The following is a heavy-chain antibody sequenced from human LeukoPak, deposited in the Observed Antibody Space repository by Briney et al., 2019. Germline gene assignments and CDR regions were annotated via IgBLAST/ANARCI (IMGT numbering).Heavy chain of an antibody. CDR1: GFTFSSYW. Sequence: GGSLRLSCAASGFTFSSYWMSWVRQAPGKGLEWVANIKQDGSEKYYVDSVKGRFTISRDNAKNSLYLQMNSLRAEDTAVYYFARPPLYGDYGGYYFDYWARGALVPVSS. J-gene: IGHJ4*02. CDR3: ARPPLYGDYGGYYFDY. CDR2: IKQDGSEK. D-gene: IGHD4-17*01. V-gene: IGHV3-7*01.